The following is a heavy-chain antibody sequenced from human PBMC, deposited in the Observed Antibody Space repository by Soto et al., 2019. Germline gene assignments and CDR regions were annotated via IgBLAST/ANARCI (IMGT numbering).Heavy chain of an antibody. Sequence: GGSLRLACAASGFTFSTYAMSWVRQAPGKGLEWVSAISDSGGSAYYADSVKGRFTISRDNSKNTLYLQMNSLRAEDTAVYYCAKGSASGVPYYFDYWGQETLVTVSS. V-gene: IGHV3-23*01. CDR1: GFTFSTYA. CDR2: ISDSGGSA. CDR3: AKGSASGVPYYFDY. J-gene: IGHJ4*02. D-gene: IGHD6-13*01.